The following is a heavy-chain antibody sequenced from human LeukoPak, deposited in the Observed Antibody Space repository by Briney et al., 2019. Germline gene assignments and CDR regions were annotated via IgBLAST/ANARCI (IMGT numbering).Heavy chain of an antibody. Sequence: EGSLRLSCVASGFAFNTYWMHWVRQAPGKGLVWVSRINGDGSSTSYADSVKGRFTISRDNAKNTLYLQMNSLRAEDTAVYSCARDLQYTLIWSDPWGQGTLVTVSS. V-gene: IGHV3-74*01. CDR2: INGDGSST. D-gene: IGHD2-2*02. J-gene: IGHJ5*02. CDR1: GFAFNTYW. CDR3: ARDLQYTLIWSDP.